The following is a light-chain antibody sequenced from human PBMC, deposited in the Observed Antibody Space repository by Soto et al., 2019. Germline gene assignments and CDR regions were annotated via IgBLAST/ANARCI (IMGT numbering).Light chain of an antibody. CDR2: GNN. CDR3: QSYDSSLSGSV. J-gene: IGLJ2*01. Sequence: QSVLTQPPSVPGAPGQRVTISCTGSSSNIGAGYDVHWYQQLPGTAPKLLIYGNNNRPSGVLDRFSGSKSGTSASLAITGLQAEDEADYYCQSYDSSLSGSVFGGGTKLTVL. CDR1: SSNIGAGYD. V-gene: IGLV1-40*01.